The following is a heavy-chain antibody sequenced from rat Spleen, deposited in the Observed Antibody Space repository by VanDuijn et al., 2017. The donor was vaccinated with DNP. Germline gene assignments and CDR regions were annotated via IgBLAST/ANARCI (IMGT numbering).Heavy chain of an antibody. J-gene: IGHJ2*01. D-gene: IGHD5-1*01. V-gene: IGHV5-7*01. CDR3: PRLGERLFDY. Sequence: EVQLVESGGGLVQPGRSLKLSCAASGFTFSDYYMAWVRQAPTMGLECVAYISYHGGNTYYGDSVRGRFTISRDNAKGTLYLQMDSLRSEDTATYFCPRLGERLFDYWGQGVMVTVSS. CDR1: GFTFSDYY. CDR2: ISYHGGNT.